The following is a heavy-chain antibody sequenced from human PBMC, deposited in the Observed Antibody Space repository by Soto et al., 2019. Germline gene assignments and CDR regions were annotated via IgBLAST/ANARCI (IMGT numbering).Heavy chain of an antibody. CDR1: GGSISSYY. CDR2: IYYSGST. V-gene: IGHV4-59*01. Sequence: PSETQSLTSSVSGGSISSYYWSWIRQPPGKGLEWIGYIYYSGSTNYNPSLKSRVTISVDTSKNQFSLKLSSVTAADTAVYYCARDPGGIVVVPAANDAFDIWGQGTMVTVSS. J-gene: IGHJ3*02. D-gene: IGHD2-2*01. CDR3: ARDPGGIVVVPAANDAFDI.